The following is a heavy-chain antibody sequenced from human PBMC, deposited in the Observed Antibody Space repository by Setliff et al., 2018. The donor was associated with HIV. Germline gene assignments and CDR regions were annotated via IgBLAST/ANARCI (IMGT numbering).Heavy chain of an antibody. CDR2: INHSGKT. V-gene: IGHV4-38-2*01. CDR3: ARGLGGWSVFDP. Sequence: PSDTLSLTCAVSGYSISSGYYWGWIRQPPGKGLEWIGTINHSGKTYYNSSLKSRVTISFDTSKNQFSLKLNSVTAADTAVYYCARGLGGWSVFDPWGQGTMVTVSS. J-gene: IGHJ5*01. CDR1: GYSISSGYY.